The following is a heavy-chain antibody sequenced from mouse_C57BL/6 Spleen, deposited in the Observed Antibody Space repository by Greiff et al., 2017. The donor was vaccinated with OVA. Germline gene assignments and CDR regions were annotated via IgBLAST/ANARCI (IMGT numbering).Heavy chain of an antibody. CDR2: LDPENGDT. D-gene: IGHD1-1*01. CDR1: GFNIKDDY. Sequence: EVQLQQSGAELVRPGASVKLSCTASGFNIKDDYMHWVKQRPEQGLEWIGWLDPENGDTEYASKFQGKATITADTSSNTAYLQLSSLTSEDTAVYYCTTDYGSSLHFGYWGQGTTLTVSS. J-gene: IGHJ2*01. V-gene: IGHV14-4*01. CDR3: TTDYGSSLHFGY.